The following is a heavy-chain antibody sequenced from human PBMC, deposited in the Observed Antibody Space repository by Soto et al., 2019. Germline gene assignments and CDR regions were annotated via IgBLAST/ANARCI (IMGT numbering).Heavy chain of an antibody. D-gene: IGHD6-19*01. J-gene: IGHJ4*02. V-gene: IGHV1-18*01. Sequence: QGQVVQSGAEVKKPGASVKVSCKGSGYTFTNYGISWVRQSPGQGLEWMGWISTYNGDTNYVQQFEDRVTMTTDTPTTTGYMELRSLRSDDTAVYYCAGGRSSSFGPWLVLDHWGQGTLVTVST. CDR1: GYTFTNYG. CDR2: ISTYNGDT. CDR3: AGGRSSSFGPWLVLDH.